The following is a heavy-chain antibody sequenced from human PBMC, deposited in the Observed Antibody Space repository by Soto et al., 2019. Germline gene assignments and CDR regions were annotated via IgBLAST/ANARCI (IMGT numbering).Heavy chain of an antibody. V-gene: IGHV4-31*03. Sequence: QVQLQESGPGLVKPSQTLSLICTVSGGSINSGGYYWSWIRQHPGKGLEWIGYIYYSGSTYYNPFLRSRVTISAGASENQFSLKLSSVTAADTAVYCCARAYRQSGYSRSWVFDSWGQGTLVNVSS. CDR1: GGSINSGGYY. J-gene: IGHJ4*02. CDR2: IYYSGST. D-gene: IGHD6-13*01. CDR3: ARAYRQSGYSRSWVFDS.